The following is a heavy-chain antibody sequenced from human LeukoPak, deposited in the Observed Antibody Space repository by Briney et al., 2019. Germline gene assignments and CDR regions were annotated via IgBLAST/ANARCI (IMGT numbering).Heavy chain of an antibody. D-gene: IGHD5-12*01. Sequence: GGSLRLSCAASGFTFSSYDMSWVRQAPGKGLEWASAIRGSSDSTYYADSVRGRFTISRDSSKNTLYLQMNSLRAEDTAVYYCAKYLSGYGTRYWGQGTLVTVSS. CDR3: AKYLSGYGTRY. CDR2: IRGSSDST. J-gene: IGHJ4*02. V-gene: IGHV3-23*01. CDR1: GFTFSSYD.